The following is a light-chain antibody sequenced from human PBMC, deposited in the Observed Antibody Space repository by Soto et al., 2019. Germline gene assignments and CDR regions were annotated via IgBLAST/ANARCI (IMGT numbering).Light chain of an antibody. CDR2: GAS. Sequence: EIVMTQSPATLSVSPGERATLSCRASQSVSSNLAWYQQKPGQAPRLLIYGASTRATGIPARFSGSGSGTDFTLTISRLQSEDFAVYYCQQYNNWWTFGQGTKVDI. CDR3: QQYNNWWT. V-gene: IGKV3-15*01. J-gene: IGKJ1*01. CDR1: QSVSSN.